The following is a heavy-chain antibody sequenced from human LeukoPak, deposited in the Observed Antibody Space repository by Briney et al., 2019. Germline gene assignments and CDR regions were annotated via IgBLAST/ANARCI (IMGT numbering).Heavy chain of an antibody. D-gene: IGHD1-14*01. V-gene: IGHV3-74*01. CDR2: INADGSTT. J-gene: IGHJ3*01. CDR1: GFTFGNSW. Sequence: PGGSLRLSCAASGFTFGNSWVHWVRQAPRKGLVWVSLINADGSTTTYADSVKGRFTISRDNARNTVSLQMNSLTIEDTAVYYCVVVVEPPDSDGFDVWGQGTMITVSS. CDR3: VVVVEPPDSDGFDV.